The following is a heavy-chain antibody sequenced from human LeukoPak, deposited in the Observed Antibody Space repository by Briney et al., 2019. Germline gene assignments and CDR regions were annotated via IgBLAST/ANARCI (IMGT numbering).Heavy chain of an antibody. V-gene: IGHV3-11*06. CDR1: GSIFSDFY. CDR2: ISSSSSYT. D-gene: IGHD5-18*01. Sequence: SGGSLRLSCAAAGSIFSDFYISWVRQAPREGLEWVSYISSSSSYTNYADSVKGRFTISRDNAKNSLYLQMNSPRAEDTAVYYCARDQDTAMVTYFDYWGQGTLVTVSS. CDR3: ARDQDTAMVTYFDY. J-gene: IGHJ4*02.